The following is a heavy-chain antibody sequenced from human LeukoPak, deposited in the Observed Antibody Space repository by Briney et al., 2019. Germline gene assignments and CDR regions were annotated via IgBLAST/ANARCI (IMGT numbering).Heavy chain of an antibody. D-gene: IGHD3-22*01. J-gene: IGHJ3*02. CDR3: AKGPYYYDSSAYHYGAFDI. V-gene: IGHV3-23*01. CDR1: GFTFSSPS. CDR2: ITPSGDGT. Sequence: GGSLRLSCAASGFTFSSPSMSWVRQAPGKGLEWVSSITPSGDGTYYADSVKGRFTISRDNSKNTLYLQMNSLRAEDTAVYYCAKGPYYYDSSAYHYGAFDIWGQGTMVTVSS.